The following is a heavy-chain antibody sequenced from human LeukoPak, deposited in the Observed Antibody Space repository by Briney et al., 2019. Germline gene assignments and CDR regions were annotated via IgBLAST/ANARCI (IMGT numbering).Heavy chain of an antibody. CDR2: INAGNGNT. D-gene: IGHD3-10*01. CDR1: GYTFTSYA. Sequence: GASVKVSCKASGYTFTSYAMHWVRQAPGQRLESMGWINAGNGNTQYSQQFQGRVTITRDTSASTAYMELSSLRSEDTAVYYCARVYLGSGSSYNWFDPWGQGTLVTVSS. CDR3: ARVYLGSGSSYNWFDP. V-gene: IGHV1-3*01. J-gene: IGHJ5*02.